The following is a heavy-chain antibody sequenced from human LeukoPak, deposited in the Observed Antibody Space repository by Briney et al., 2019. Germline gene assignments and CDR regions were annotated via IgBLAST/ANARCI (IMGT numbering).Heavy chain of an antibody. Sequence: GGPLRLSCAASGFTFSSYSMNWVRPAPGKGLEWVSSISSSSSYIYYADSVKGRFTISRDNAKNSLYLQMNSLRAEDTAVYYCARGPQVGALIHWFAPWGQGTRVTVSS. J-gene: IGHJ5*02. CDR2: ISSSSSYI. CDR3: ARGPQVGALIHWFAP. CDR1: GFTFSSYS. V-gene: IGHV3-21*01. D-gene: IGHD1-26*01.